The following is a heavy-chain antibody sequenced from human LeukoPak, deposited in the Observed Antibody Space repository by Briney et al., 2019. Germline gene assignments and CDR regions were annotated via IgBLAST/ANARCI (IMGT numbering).Heavy chain of an antibody. J-gene: IGHJ4*02. CDR3: ARADSSSWTIYFDY. V-gene: IGHV3-21*01. Sequence: GGSLRLSCAASGFTFSSYSMNWVRQAPGKGLEWVSSISSSSSYIYYADSVKGRFTISRDNAKNSLYLQMNSLRAEDTAVYYCARADSSSWTIYFDYWGQGTLVTVSS. CDR1: GFTFSSYS. CDR2: ISSSSSYI. D-gene: IGHD6-13*01.